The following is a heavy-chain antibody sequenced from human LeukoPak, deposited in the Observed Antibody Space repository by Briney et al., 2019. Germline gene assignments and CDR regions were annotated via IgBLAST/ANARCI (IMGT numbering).Heavy chain of an antibody. V-gene: IGHV3-23*01. CDR2: ISGSGGST. CDR1: GFTFSSYA. Sequence: GGSLRLSCAASGFTFSSYAMSWVRQAPGKGLEWVSAISGSGGSTHYADSVKGRFTISRDNSKNTLYLQMNSLRAEDTAVYYCAKEGLQRFLEWLLPTSCYIDYWGQGTLVTVSS. CDR3: AKEGLQRFLEWLLPTSCYIDY. D-gene: IGHD3-3*01. J-gene: IGHJ4*02.